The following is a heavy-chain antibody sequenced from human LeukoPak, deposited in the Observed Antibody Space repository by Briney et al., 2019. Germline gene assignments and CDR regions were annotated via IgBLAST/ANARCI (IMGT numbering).Heavy chain of an antibody. V-gene: IGHV4-39*07. CDR3: ARGEWDLLFDY. CDR2: IYYSGNT. CDR1: GGSISSSSYY. J-gene: IGHJ4*02. Sequence: SETLSLTCSVSGGSISSSSYYWGWIRQPPGKGLEWIGSIYYSGNTYNNPSLRSRVTISVDTSKNQFSLKLSSVTAADTAVYYCARGEWDLLFDYWGQGTLVTVSS. D-gene: IGHD1-26*01.